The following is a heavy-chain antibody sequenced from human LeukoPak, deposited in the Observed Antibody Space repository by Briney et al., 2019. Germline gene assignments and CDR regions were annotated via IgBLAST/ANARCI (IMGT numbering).Heavy chain of an antibody. CDR1: GGTFSSYA. V-gene: IGHV1-69*06. CDR2: IIPIFGTA. Sequence: SVKVSCKASGGTFSSYAISWVRQAPGQGLEWMGGIIPIFGTANYAQKFQGRVTITADKSTSTAYMELSSLRSEDTAVYYCARDMGSSPPDAFDIWGQGTMVTVSS. J-gene: IGHJ3*02. CDR3: ARDMGSSPPDAFDI. D-gene: IGHD2-2*01.